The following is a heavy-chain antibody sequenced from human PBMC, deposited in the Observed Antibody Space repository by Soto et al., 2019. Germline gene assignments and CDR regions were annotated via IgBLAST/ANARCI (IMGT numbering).Heavy chain of an antibody. CDR2: IRSKGDNNAT. CDR1: GFTFSGST. V-gene: IGHV3-73*02. Sequence: EVQLVESGGGLVQPGGSLKLSCAASGFTFSGSTVHWVRQASGKGLDWVARIRSKGDNNATAYAASVKGRFTISRDDSKNTAFLQMDSLKTEDTAVYYCTTRSIADDAFDIWGQGTLVTVSS. CDR3: TTRSIADDAFDI. J-gene: IGHJ3*02. D-gene: IGHD6-6*01.